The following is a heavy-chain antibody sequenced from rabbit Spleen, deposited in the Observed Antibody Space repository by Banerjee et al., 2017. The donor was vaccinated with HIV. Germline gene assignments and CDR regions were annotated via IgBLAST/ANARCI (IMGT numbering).Heavy chain of an antibody. Sequence: QEQLEESGGGLVKPEGSLTLTCTASGFSFSSGYDMCWVRQAPGKGLEWIACIYAGSTGTTYYANWAKGRFTISKTSSTTVTLQMASLTAADTATYFCAGDLGVIVYRFSLWGPGTLVTVS. D-gene: IGHD6-1*01. CDR2: IYAGSTGTT. V-gene: IGHV1S45*01. CDR3: AGDLGVIVYRFSL. J-gene: IGHJ4*01. CDR1: GFSFSSGYD.